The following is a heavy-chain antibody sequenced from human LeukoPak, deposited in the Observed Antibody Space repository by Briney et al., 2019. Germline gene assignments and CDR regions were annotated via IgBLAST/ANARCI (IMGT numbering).Heavy chain of an antibody. CDR1: GFTFSSYS. J-gene: IGHJ3*02. D-gene: IGHD1-14*01. CDR3: ARDRDEYNNSEDAFDI. V-gene: IGHV3-21*01. CDR2: TITSGTYQ. Sequence: PGGSLRLSCAASGFTFSSYSMNWVRQAPGKGLEWVASTITSGTYQYYADSLKGRFTISRDNAKNSLYLQMNSLRAEDTAIYYCARDRDEYNNSEDAFDIWGQGTKVTVSS.